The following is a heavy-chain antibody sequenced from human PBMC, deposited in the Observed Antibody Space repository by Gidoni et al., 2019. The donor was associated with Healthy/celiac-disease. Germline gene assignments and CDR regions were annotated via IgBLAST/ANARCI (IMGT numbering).Heavy chain of an antibody. Sequence: QVQLVQSGAEVKKPGSSVKVSCKASGGTFSSYTISWVRQAPGQGLEWMGRIIPILGIANYAQKFQGRVTITADKSTSTAYMELSSLRSEDTAVYYCARGGPLVGAKEDAFDIWGQGTMVTVSS. J-gene: IGHJ3*02. V-gene: IGHV1-69*02. CDR3: ARGGPLVGAKEDAFDI. CDR1: GGTFSSYT. CDR2: IIPILGIA. D-gene: IGHD1-26*01.